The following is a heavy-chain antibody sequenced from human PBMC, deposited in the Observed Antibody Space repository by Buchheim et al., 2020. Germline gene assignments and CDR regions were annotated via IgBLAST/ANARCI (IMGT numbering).Heavy chain of an antibody. D-gene: IGHD3-3*01. V-gene: IGHV4-34*01. CDR3: ARNSRITIFGVVKNWFDP. Sequence: QVQLQQWGAGLLKPSETLSLTCAVYGGSFSGYYWSWIRQPPGEGLEWIGEINHSGSTNYNPTLKSRVTISRATSKNQFSLKLSSVTAADTAVYYCARNSRITIFGVVKNWFDPWGQGTL. CDR1: GGSFSGYY. J-gene: IGHJ5*02. CDR2: INHSGST.